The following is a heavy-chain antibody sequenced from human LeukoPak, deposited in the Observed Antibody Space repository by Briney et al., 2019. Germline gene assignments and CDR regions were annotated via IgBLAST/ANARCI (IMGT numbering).Heavy chain of an antibody. CDR3: ARGTWTKCYYCGMDV. Sequence: ASVKVSCKASGYTFTSYGISWVRQAPGQGLEWMGWISAYNGNTNYAQKLQGRVTMTTDTSTSTAYMELRSLRSDDTAVYYCARGTWTKCYYCGMDVWGQGTTVTVSS. V-gene: IGHV1-18*01. CDR2: ISAYNGNT. CDR1: GYTFTSYG. D-gene: IGHD1-1*01. J-gene: IGHJ6*02.